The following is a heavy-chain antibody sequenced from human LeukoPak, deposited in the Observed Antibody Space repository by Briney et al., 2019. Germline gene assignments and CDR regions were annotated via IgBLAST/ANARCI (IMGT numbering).Heavy chain of an antibody. Sequence: SETLSLTCAVSGGSISSGGYSWSWIRQPPGKGLEWIGYIYHSGSTYYNPSLKSRVTISVDRSKNQFSLKLSSVTAADTAVYYCASRIRYDYVWGSYRHDAFDIWGQGTMVTVSS. D-gene: IGHD3-16*02. CDR1: GGSISSGGYS. CDR3: ASRIRYDYVWGSYRHDAFDI. CDR2: IYHSGST. V-gene: IGHV4-30-2*01. J-gene: IGHJ3*02.